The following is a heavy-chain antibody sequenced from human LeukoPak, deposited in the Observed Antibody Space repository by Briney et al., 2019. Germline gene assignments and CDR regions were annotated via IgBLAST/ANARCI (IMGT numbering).Heavy chain of an antibody. CDR1: GFTFSSYS. CDR2: IGSSSSTI. J-gene: IGHJ4*02. V-gene: IGHV3-48*01. Sequence: GGSLRLSCAASGFTFSSYSMNWVRQAPGKGLEWVSYIGSSSSTIYYADSVKGRFTISRDNAKNSLYLQMNSLRAEDTAVYYCARVVVVPAAIFSDYWGQGTLVTVSS. D-gene: IGHD2-2*01. CDR3: ARVVVVPAAIFSDY.